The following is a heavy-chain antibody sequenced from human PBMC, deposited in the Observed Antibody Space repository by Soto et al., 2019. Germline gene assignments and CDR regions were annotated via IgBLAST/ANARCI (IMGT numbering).Heavy chain of an antibody. D-gene: IGHD2-8*01. Sequence: KPSETLSLTCTVSGGSISSSSYYWGWIRQPPGKGLEWIGSIYYSGSTYYNPSLKSRVTISVDTSKNQFSLKLSSVTAADTAVYYCAVAAQILNYYYYGMDVWGQGTTVTVSS. J-gene: IGHJ6*02. CDR3: AVAAQILNYYYYGMDV. CDR1: GGSISSSSYY. CDR2: IYYSGST. V-gene: IGHV4-39*01.